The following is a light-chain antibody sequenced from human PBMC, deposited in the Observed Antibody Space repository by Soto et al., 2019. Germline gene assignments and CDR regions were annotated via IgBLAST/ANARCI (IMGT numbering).Light chain of an antibody. V-gene: IGKV3-20*01. CDR1: QSVSSSY. Sequence: IVLTQSPGTLSLSPGERATLSCRASQSVSSSYFAWYQQKPGQAPSRLIYGASSRATGIPDMFVGSGSGTDYTLTISRLATEDFAVYYCQHYVSPPYTFGQGTKLEIK. CDR3: QHYVSPPYT. CDR2: GAS. J-gene: IGKJ2*01.